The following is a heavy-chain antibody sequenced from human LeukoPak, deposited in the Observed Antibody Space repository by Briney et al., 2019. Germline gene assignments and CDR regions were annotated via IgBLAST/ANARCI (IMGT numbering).Heavy chain of an antibody. CDR1: GFTFSSYA. Sequence: PGGSLRLSCAASGFTFSSYAMSWVRQAPGKGLEWVSAINGSGGGTYYADSVKGRFTISRDNSKNTLYLQMKRLRAEDTAVYYSARENSRGYYIVGAFDIWGQGTMVTVSS. CDR2: INGSGGGT. CDR3: ARENSRGYYIVGAFDI. D-gene: IGHD3-3*01. J-gene: IGHJ3*02. V-gene: IGHV3-23*01.